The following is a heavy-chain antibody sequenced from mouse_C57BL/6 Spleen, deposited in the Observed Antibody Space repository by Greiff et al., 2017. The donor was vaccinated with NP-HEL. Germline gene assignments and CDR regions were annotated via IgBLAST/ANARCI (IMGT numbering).Heavy chain of an antibody. CDR3: ARGPDQDLDY. Sequence: VQLQQSGAELVKPGASVKLSCKASGYTFTSYWMQWVKQRPGQGLEWIGEIDPSDSYTNYNQKFKGKATLTVDTSSSTAYMQLSSLTSEDSAVYYCARGPDQDLDYWGQGTTLTVSS. V-gene: IGHV1-50*01. CDR2: IDPSDSYT. CDR1: GYTFTSYW. J-gene: IGHJ2*01. D-gene: IGHD3-2*02.